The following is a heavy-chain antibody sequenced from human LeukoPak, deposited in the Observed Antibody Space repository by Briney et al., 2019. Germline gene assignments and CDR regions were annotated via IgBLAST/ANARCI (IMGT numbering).Heavy chain of an antibody. Sequence: SETLSLTCAVSGGSISSNSYYWGWIRQPPGKGLEWIGSIYYSGSTYYNPSLKSRVTISVDTSKNQFSLKLSSVTAADTAVYYCARPKGLLWFGELWDYGKGNWFDPWGQGTLVTVSS. V-gene: IGHV4-39*07. CDR3: ARPKGLLWFGELWDYGKGNWFDP. CDR2: IYYSGST. CDR1: GGSISSNSYY. J-gene: IGHJ5*02. D-gene: IGHD3-10*01.